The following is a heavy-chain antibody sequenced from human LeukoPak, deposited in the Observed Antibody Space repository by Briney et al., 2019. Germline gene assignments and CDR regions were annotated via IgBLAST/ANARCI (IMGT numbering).Heavy chain of an antibody. V-gene: IGHV3-20*04. Sequence: GGSLRLSCEDSGFTFTDYGLSWVRHAPGKGRQWVAGINWSGDNTFYADSVKDRFAISRDNTKKTLYLQMDNLRGDDTATYYCARDLSSNWSNLGYWGQGTLVTVSS. CDR3: ARDLSSNWSNLGY. CDR2: INWSGDNT. D-gene: IGHD6-13*01. CDR1: GFTFTDYG. J-gene: IGHJ4*02.